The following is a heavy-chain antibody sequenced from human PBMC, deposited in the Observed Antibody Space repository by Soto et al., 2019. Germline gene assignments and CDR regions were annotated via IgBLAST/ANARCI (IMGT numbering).Heavy chain of an antibody. CDR3: AKFFVETGSNSGVPWAFHD. Sequence: EVQLLESGGGLVQPGRSLRLSCAASGFTFSNYAMSWVRQAPGQGLDWVSAISGSGGTTYYADSVKGRFTISRDNSKNTLCLQMNSLRAEDAAVYYCAKFFVETGSNSGVPWAFHDWGQGTLVTVSS. CDR2: ISGSGGTT. CDR1: GFTFSNYA. V-gene: IGHV3-23*01. D-gene: IGHD6-25*01. J-gene: IGHJ4*02.